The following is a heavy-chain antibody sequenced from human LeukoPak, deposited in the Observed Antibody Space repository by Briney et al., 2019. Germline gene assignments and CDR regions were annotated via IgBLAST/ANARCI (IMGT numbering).Heavy chain of an antibody. CDR1: GFTFSSYG. V-gene: IGHV3-30*18. CDR3: AKNAASYDYYYFDY. Sequence: PGGSLRLSCAASGFTFSSYGMHWVRQAPGKGLEWVAVISYDGSNKYYADSAKGRFTISRDNSKNTLYLQMNSLRAEDTAVYYCAKNAASYDYYYFDYWGQGTLVTVSS. CDR2: ISYDGSNK. D-gene: IGHD5-12*01. J-gene: IGHJ4*02.